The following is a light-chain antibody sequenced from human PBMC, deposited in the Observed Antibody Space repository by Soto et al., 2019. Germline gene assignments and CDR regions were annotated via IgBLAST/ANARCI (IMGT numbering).Light chain of an antibody. CDR2: EDN. Sequence: NFMLTQPHSVSESPGKTVTISCTRSSGSITSNYVQWYQQRPGSAPTTVISEDNQRPSGVPDRFSGSIDSSSNSASLTISRLKTEDEADYYCQSYDSSNVVFGGGTKVTVL. V-gene: IGLV6-57*04. CDR1: SGSITSNY. CDR3: QSYDSSNVV. J-gene: IGLJ2*01.